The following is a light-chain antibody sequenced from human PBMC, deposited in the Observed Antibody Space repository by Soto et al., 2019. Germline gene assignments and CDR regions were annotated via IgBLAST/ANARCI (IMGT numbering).Light chain of an antibody. CDR1: SSDVGGYDF. V-gene: IGLV2-11*01. J-gene: IGLJ7*01. Sequence: QSALTRPRSVSGSPGQSVTISCTGTSSDVGGYDFVSWYQQHPGKAPKLMISDVSKRPSGVPDRFSGSKSGNTASLTISGLQAEDEADYYCCSYAGDLALFGGGTQLTVL. CDR2: DVS. CDR3: CSYAGDLAL.